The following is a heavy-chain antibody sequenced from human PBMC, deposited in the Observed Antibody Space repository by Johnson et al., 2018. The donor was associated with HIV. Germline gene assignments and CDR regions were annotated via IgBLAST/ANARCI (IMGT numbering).Heavy chain of an antibody. CDR2: IYSGGST. CDR3: ASDGWELLGVAAFDV. Sequence: VQLVESGGGLIQPGGSLRLSCAASGFTVSSNYMSWVRQAPGKGLEWVSVIYSGGSTYYADSVKGRFTISRDNSKNTLYLQMNSLRPEDTAVYYCASDGWELLGVAAFDVWGQGTLVTVSS. CDR1: GFTVSSNY. J-gene: IGHJ3*01. V-gene: IGHV3-66*03. D-gene: IGHD1-26*01.